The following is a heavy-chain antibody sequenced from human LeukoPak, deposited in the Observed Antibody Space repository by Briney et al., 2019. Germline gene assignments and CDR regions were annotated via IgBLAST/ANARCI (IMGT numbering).Heavy chain of an antibody. CDR3: ARGNYYDSSGYYY. D-gene: IGHD3-22*01. CDR2: IYYSGST. CDR1: GGSINSYY. V-gene: IGHV4-59*01. Sequence: SETLSLTCTVSGGSINSYYWSWIRQPPGKGLEWIGYIYYSGSTNYNPSLKSRVTISVDTSKNQFSLKLSAVTAADTAVYYCARGNYYDSSGYYYWGQGTLVTVSS. J-gene: IGHJ4*02.